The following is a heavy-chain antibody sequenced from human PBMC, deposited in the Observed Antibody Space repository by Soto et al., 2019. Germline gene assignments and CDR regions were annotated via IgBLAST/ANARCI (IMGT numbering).Heavy chain of an antibody. CDR1: GVTFSSYA. D-gene: IGHD6-19*01. CDR2: IIPISGTA. Sequence: QVQLVQSGAEVKKPGSSVKVSCKASGVTFSSYAISWVRQAPGQGLEWMGGIIPISGTANYAQKFQGRVTINADESTSTAYMELSSLRSEDTAVYYCARAGIAVAGDPPFDYWGQGTLVTVSS. V-gene: IGHV1-69*01. J-gene: IGHJ4*02. CDR3: ARAGIAVAGDPPFDY.